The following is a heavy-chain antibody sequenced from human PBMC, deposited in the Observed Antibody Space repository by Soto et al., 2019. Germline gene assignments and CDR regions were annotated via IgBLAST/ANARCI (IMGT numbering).Heavy chain of an antibody. V-gene: IGHV3-64*01. D-gene: IGHD6-13*01. CDR1: GCTFSNYE. J-gene: IGHJ6*03. Sequence: EAQLVESGGGLVQPGGSLRLSCAASGCTFSNYEMHWVRQAPRKGLEYVSGISNNGAHTDYAKSVKGRFTISRDNSENTLYLQMGSLRAEDMALYYCARRGYGSRWPNVYMDVWGKGTTVTVSS. CDR3: ARRGYGSRWPNVYMDV. CDR2: ISNNGAHT.